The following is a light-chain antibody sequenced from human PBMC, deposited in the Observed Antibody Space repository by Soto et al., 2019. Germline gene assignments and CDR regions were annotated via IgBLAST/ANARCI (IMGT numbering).Light chain of an antibody. CDR3: SSYTSSSTVI. CDR2: DVR. CDR1: SSDVGGYNF. Sequence: QSALTQPASVSGSPGQSITISCTGTSSDVGGYNFVSWYHQHPGKAPKFIIYDVRNRPSGVYNRFSGSRSVTTASLTISGRQAEDEADYDCSSYTSSSTVIFGGGTKLTVL. J-gene: IGLJ2*01. V-gene: IGLV2-14*03.